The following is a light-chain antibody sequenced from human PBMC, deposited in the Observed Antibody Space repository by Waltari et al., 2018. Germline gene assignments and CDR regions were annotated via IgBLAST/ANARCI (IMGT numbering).Light chain of an antibody. Sequence: QSALTQPPSASGSPGQSITISCPGTSSAVGGYDYVSWYQHHPGKVPKILIYEVNKRPSGVPDRFSGSKSGNTASLTVSGLQAEDEADYYCSSYVVNNYVVFGRGTKLTVL. CDR1: SSAVGGYDY. CDR3: SSYVVNNYVV. J-gene: IGLJ2*01. CDR2: EVN. V-gene: IGLV2-8*01.